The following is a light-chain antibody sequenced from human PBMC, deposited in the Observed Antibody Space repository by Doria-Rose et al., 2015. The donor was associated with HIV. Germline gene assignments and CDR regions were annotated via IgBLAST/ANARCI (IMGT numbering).Light chain of an antibody. CDR3: RQYYDTPS. Sequence: DIQMTQSPESLGMSLGERATLNCKSNQSLLYTSKNYLAWYQQKPGQRPILLIYWASTRQSGVPARFSGSGSGTDFTLTISSLEAEDVAVYYCRQYYDTPSFGPGTTVDIK. CDR1: QSLLYTSKNY. V-gene: IGKV4-1*01. CDR2: WAS. J-gene: IGKJ3*01.